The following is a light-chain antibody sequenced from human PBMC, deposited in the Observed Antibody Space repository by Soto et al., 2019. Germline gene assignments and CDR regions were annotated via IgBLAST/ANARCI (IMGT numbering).Light chain of an antibody. Sequence: QSALTQPASVSGSPGQSITISCTGTSSDVGSYDLVSWYQQPPGKAPKLMIYEDTKRPSGISTRSSGSKSGNAASLTIYGLHAEDKADYYCCSYSGSGTFVSGTGTKLTVL. CDR2: EDT. CDR3: CSYSGSGTFV. V-gene: IGLV2-23*01. J-gene: IGLJ1*01. CDR1: SSDVGSYDL.